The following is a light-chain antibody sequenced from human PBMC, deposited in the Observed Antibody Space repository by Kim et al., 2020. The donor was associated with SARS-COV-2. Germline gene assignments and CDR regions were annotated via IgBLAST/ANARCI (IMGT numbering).Light chain of an antibody. V-gene: IGKV3-11*01. J-gene: IGKJ4*01. CDR3: QGRSSWPPC. CDR1: QSVSNY. Sequence: LSPGERAALSCGASQSVSNYLAWYQQRPGRAPRRLIYDASKRATGIPARFSGGGSGTDFTLTNSRLEPEDFAVYYCQGRSSWPPCFGGGTKVDIK. CDR2: DAS.